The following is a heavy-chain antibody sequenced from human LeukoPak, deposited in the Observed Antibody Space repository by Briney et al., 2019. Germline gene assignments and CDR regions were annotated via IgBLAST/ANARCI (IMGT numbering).Heavy chain of an antibody. J-gene: IGHJ4*02. V-gene: IGHV4-34*01. CDR2: INHSGST. CDR1: GGSFSGYY. Sequence: SETLSLTCAVYGGSFSGYYWSWIRKPPGKGLEWIGEINHSGSTNYNPSLKSRVTISVDTSKNQFSLKLSSVTAADTAVYYCARGKPYSSSWYADFDYWGQGTLVTVSS. D-gene: IGHD6-13*01. CDR3: ARGKPYSSSWYADFDY.